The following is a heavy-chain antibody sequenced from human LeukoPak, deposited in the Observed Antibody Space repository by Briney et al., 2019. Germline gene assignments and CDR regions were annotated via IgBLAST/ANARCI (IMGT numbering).Heavy chain of an antibody. D-gene: IGHD3-22*01. CDR1: GYTFTSYA. V-gene: IGHV1-18*01. CDR3: ARSRYYYDRSDY. J-gene: IGHJ4*02. CDR2: ISAYNGDT. Sequence: ASVKVSCKASGYTFTSYAISWMRQAPGQGLEWMGWISAYNGDTNYAQKFQGRVTMTTDTSTSTAYMEVRSLRSDDTAMYYCARSRYYYDRSDYWGQGTLVTVSS.